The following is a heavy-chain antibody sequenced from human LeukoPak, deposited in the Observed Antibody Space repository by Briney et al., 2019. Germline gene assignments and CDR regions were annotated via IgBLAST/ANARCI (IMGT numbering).Heavy chain of an antibody. V-gene: IGHV1-69*06. CDR3: ARNQLWFGDPLDY. CDR1: GGTFISYA. D-gene: IGHD3-10*01. CDR2: IIPIFGTA. Sequence: SVKVSCKASGGTFISYAISWVRQAPGQGLEWMGGIIPIFGTANYAQKFQGRVTITADKSTSTAYMELSSLRSEDTAVYYCARNQLWFGDPLDYWGQGTLVTVSS. J-gene: IGHJ4*02.